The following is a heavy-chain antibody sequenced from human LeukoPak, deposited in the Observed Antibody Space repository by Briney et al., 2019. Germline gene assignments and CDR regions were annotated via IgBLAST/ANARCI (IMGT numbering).Heavy chain of an antibody. J-gene: IGHJ4*02. D-gene: IGHD3-22*01. Sequence: GGSLRLSCAASGVNFDYYAMHWVRQPPGTGLEWVAGLNWDSRSMAYADSVRGRFTISRDNAKNTLYLQMNSLRADDTAVYFCARGHDRSDEDVGQYWGPGTLVTVSS. V-gene: IGHV3-9*01. CDR2: LNWDSRSM. CDR1: GVNFDYYA. CDR3: ARGHDRSDEDVGQY.